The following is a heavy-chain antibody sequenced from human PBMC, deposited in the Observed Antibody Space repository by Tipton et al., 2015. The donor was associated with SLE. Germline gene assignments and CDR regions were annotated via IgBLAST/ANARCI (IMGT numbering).Heavy chain of an antibody. J-gene: IGHJ4*02. V-gene: IGHV3-30*04. D-gene: IGHD3-22*01. Sequence: RSLRLSCAASGFTFITCAMHWVRQAPGKGLERVAVISYDGSDKYYADSVKGRFTISRDNSKNTLYPQMNSLRAEDTAVYYCAKGVVVVITVLDYWGQGALVTVSS. CDR3: AKGVVVVITVLDY. CDR2: ISYDGSDK. CDR1: GFTFITCA.